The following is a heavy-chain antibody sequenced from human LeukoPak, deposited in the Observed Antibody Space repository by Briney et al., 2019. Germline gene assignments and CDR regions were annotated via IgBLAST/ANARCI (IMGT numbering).Heavy chain of an antibody. CDR1: GFTFDDYA. CDR2: ISWNSGSI. D-gene: IGHD3-22*01. V-gene: IGHV3-9*01. CDR3: AKDRYYYDSSGQFDY. J-gene: IGHJ4*02. Sequence: GGSLRLSCAASGFTFDDYAMHWVRQAPGKGLEWVSGISWNSGSIDYADSVKGRFTISRDNAKNSLYLQMNSLRAEDTALYYCAKDRYYYDSSGQFDYWGQGTLVTVSS.